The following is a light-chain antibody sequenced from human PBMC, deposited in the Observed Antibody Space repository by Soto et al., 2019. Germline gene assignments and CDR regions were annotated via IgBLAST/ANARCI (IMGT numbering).Light chain of an antibody. CDR2: STS. Sequence: DLQMTQSPSSVSASVGDRVTITCRASQDISRWLAWYQLKPGKAPKVLIYSTSSLQSGVPSRFSGSRSAKDFTLTISDLQPEDFATYYCKQSKSFPLTFGGGTKVEIK. CDR1: QDISRW. CDR3: KQSKSFPLT. V-gene: IGKV1-12*01. J-gene: IGKJ4*01.